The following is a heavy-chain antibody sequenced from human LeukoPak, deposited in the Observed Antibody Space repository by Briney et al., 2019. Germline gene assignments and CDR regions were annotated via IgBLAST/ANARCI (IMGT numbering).Heavy chain of an antibody. V-gene: IGHV1-2*02. J-gene: IGHJ4*02. Sequence: ASVKVCCKASGYTFTDYYMHWVRQAPGQGLEWMGWINPNSGGTNYAEKFQGRVTMTRDTSITTAYMELSSLRSDDTAMYYCATLRRSGWYIGDWGQGTLVTVFS. D-gene: IGHD6-19*01. CDR1: GYTFTDYY. CDR3: ATLRRSGWYIGD. CDR2: INPNSGGT.